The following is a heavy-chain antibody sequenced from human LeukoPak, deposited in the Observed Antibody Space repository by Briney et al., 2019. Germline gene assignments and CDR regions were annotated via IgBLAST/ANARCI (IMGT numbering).Heavy chain of an antibody. CDR1: GGSISSYY. CDR2: IYTSGST. V-gene: IGHV4-4*07. CDR3: AKDLGSSWYSIWFDP. D-gene: IGHD6-13*01. Sequence: SETLSLTCTVSGGSISSYYWSWIRQPAGKGLEWIGRIYTSGSTNYNPSLKSRVTMSGDTSKNQVSLKLSSVAAADTAVYCCAKDLGSSWYSIWFDPWGQGPLVTVSS. J-gene: IGHJ5*02.